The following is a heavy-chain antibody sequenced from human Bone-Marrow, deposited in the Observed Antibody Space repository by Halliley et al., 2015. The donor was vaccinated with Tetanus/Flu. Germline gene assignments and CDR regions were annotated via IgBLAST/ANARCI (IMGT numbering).Heavy chain of an antibody. Sequence: WVRQPPGKGLEWIASIFHSGSSYYNPSLKSRATISVDTSKNQVSLKLSSVTAADTAVYYCARLEMATVFVDVWGQGTTVTVSS. J-gene: IGHJ6*02. CDR3: ARLEMATVFVDV. CDR2: IFHSGSS. V-gene: IGHV4-38-2*01. D-gene: IGHD4-4*01.